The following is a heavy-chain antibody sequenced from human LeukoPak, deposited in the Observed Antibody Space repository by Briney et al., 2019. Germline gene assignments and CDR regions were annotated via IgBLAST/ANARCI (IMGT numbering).Heavy chain of an antibody. V-gene: IGHV3-30*04. CDR3: AREGSSGWYFDY. CDR1: GFTFSSYA. CDR2: ISYDGSNK. D-gene: IGHD6-19*01. Sequence: GGSLRLSCAASGFTFSSYAMHWVRQAPGKGLEWVAVISYDGSNKYYADSVKGRFTISRDNSKNTLYLQMNSLRAEDTAVYYCAREGSSGWYFDYRGQGTLVTVSS. J-gene: IGHJ4*02.